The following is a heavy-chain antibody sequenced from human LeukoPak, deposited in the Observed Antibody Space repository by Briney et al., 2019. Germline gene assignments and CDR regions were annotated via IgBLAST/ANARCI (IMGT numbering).Heavy chain of an antibody. D-gene: IGHD1-26*01. CDR3: ARDQSTAGATTADY. CDR1: GFTFSRLW. CDR2: INTDGSNT. V-gene: IGHV3-74*01. Sequence: GGSVRLSCAASGFTFSRLWMHWARQAPGKGLVWVSRINTDGSNTIYADFVKGRFTISRDNAKNTLYLQMNSLRAEDTAIYYCARDQSTAGATTADYWGQGTLVTVSS. J-gene: IGHJ4*02.